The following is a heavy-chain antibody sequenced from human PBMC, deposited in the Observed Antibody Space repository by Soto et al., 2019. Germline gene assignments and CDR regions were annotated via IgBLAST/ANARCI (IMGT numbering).Heavy chain of an antibody. CDR3: ARAPSSFNYAFFDY. CDR2: ISGSGGST. Sequence: GGSLRLSCGASGFTFSNYAMNWVRQAPGKGLDWVSSISGSGGSTDYADFVKGRFTVSRHNSKNTLYLEMNSLRAEDTAVYYCARAPSSFNYAFFDYWGQGTLVTVSS. CDR1: GFTFSNYA. J-gene: IGHJ4*02. D-gene: IGHD4-4*01. V-gene: IGHV3-23*01.